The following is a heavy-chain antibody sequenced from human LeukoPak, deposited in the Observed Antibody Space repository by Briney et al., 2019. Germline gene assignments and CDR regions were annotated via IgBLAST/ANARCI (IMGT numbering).Heavy chain of an antibody. D-gene: IGHD3-16*02. CDR3: ARGSHPYYDYVWGSYRPFDY. CDR2: IIPIFGTA. J-gene: IGHJ4*02. Sequence: ASVKVSCKASGGTFSSYAISWVRQAPRQGLEWMGRIIPIFGTANYAQKFQGRVTITTDESTSTAYMELSSLRSEDTAVYYCARGSHPYYDYVWGSYRPFDYWGQGTLVTVSS. CDR1: GGTFSSYA. V-gene: IGHV1-69*05.